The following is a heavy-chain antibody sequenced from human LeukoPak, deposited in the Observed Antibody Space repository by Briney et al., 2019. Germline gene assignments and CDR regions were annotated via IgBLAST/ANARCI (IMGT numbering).Heavy chain of an antibody. CDR1: GYSFTTQW. Sequence: GESLHISCKASGYSFTTQWIGWVRQMPGKGLEWMAIIYPGDSDIRYSPSFQGQVTISADKSITTAYLQWSSLKASDTAMYYCARRYYAFAYDYWGQGTLVTVSS. CDR3: ARRYYAFAYDY. V-gene: IGHV5-51*01. D-gene: IGHD3-10*01. CDR2: IYPGDSDI. J-gene: IGHJ4*02.